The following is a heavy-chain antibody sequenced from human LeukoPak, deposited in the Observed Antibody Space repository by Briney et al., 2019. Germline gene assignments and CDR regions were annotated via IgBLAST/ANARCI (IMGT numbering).Heavy chain of an antibody. D-gene: IGHD3-10*01. J-gene: IGHJ4*02. V-gene: IGHV3-30*02. CDR3: AKSRPMVRGFDC. CDR2: LRYDGSNE. Sequence: GGSLRLSCAASGFTFSDYGMHWVRQAPGKGLEWVAFLRYDGSNEYYADSVKGRFTISRDRSKNTLYLQMKSLGGEDTAVYYCAKSRPMVRGFDCWGQGTLVTVSS. CDR1: GFTFSDYG.